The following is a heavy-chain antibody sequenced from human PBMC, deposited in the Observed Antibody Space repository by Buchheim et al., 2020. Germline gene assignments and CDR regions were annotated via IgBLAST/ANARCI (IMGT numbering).Heavy chain of an antibody. Sequence: VQLVESGGGVVQPGRSLRLSCAASGFTFSSYAMHWVRQAPGKGLERVANIKQDGSEKYYVDSVKGRFTISRDNAKNSLYLQMNSLRAEDTAVYYCARGGVGVPAAMRWFDPWGQGTL. D-gene: IGHD2-2*01. V-gene: IGHV3-7*01. CDR3: ARGGVGVPAAMRWFDP. CDR1: GFTFSSYA. CDR2: IKQDGSEK. J-gene: IGHJ5*02.